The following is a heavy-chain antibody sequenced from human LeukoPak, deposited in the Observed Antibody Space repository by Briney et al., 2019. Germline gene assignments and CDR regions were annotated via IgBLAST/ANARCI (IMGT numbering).Heavy chain of an antibody. CDR2: IKQDGCEK. Sequence: GGSLRLSCAASGFTFSNYWMNWVRQAPGKGLEWVANIKQDGCEKYYVDSVKGRFTISRDNAKNSLYLQMNSLRAEDTAVYYCARGARYYYYGMDVWGQGTTVTVSS. V-gene: IGHV3-7*01. CDR3: ARGARYYYYGMDV. CDR1: GFTFSNYW. D-gene: IGHD6-6*01. J-gene: IGHJ6*02.